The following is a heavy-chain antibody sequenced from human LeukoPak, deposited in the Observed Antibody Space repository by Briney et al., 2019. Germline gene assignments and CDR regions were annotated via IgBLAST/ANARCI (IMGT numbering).Heavy chain of an antibody. Sequence: SETLSLTCTVSGGSISSHYWSWIRQPPGKGLEWIGYIYYSGSTNYNPSLKSRVTISVDTSKNQFSLKLSSVTAADTAMYYCARSKDLTTVTTDYWGQGTLVTVSS. CDR2: IYYSGST. J-gene: IGHJ4*02. CDR3: ARSKDLTTVTTDY. D-gene: IGHD4-17*01. CDR1: GGSISSHY. V-gene: IGHV4-59*08.